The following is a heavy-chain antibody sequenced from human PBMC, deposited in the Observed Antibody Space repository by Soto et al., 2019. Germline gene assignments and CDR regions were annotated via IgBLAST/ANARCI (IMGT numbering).Heavy chain of an antibody. CDR1: GFTFSGYS. CDR2: ISTSSDYI. J-gene: IGHJ4*02. V-gene: IGHV3-21*01. CDR3: ATTSLTVVFDY. D-gene: IGHD2-21*01. Sequence: GGSLRLSCAASGFTFSGYSMTWVRQAPGKGLEWVSSISTSSDYIHYAASVKGRFTISRDNAKKSLYLQMNSLRAEDTAVYYCATTSLTVVFDYWGQGT.